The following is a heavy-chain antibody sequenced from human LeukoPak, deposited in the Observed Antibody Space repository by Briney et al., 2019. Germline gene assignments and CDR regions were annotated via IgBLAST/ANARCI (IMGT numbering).Heavy chain of an antibody. CDR2: INGDGSST. CDR1: GFTFRTYW. Sequence: GGSLRLSCAASGFTFRTYWMHWARQTPGRGLVWVSQINGDGSSTNYADSVKGRFTISRDNGKNTVYLQMNSLRAEDTAVYYCARDTRHSLDNWGQGTLATVSS. CDR3: ARDTRHSLDN. V-gene: IGHV3-74*01. J-gene: IGHJ4*02. D-gene: IGHD3-22*01.